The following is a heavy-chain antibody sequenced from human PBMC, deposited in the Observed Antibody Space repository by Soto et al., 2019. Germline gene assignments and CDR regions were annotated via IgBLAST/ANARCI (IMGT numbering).Heavy chain of an antibody. CDR3: VRDQDGRDYSDFNH. J-gene: IGHJ4*02. CDR1: GFTFSSYA. Sequence: PGGSLRLSCAASGFTFSSYAMSWVRQAPGRGLMWVSRINNDGSSTTYADSVKGRFTISRDNAKNTLYLQMNSLRAEDTAVYFCVRDQDGRDYSDFNHWGQGAQVTVSS. V-gene: IGHV3-74*01. D-gene: IGHD2-21*01. CDR2: INNDGSST.